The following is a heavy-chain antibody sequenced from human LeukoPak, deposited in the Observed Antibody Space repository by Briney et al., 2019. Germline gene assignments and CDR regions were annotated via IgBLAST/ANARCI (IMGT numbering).Heavy chain of an antibody. D-gene: IGHD5-12*01. CDR1: GGSISSYY. CDR2: IYTTGST. J-gene: IGHJ4*02. CDR3: ARDSGYGTFDY. Sequence: KSSETLSLTCTGSGGSISSYYWSWIRQPAGKGLEWIGRIYTTGSTNYNPSLKSRVIMSVDTSKNQFSLKLSSVTAADTAVYYCARDSGYGTFDYWGQGTLVTVSS. V-gene: IGHV4-4*07.